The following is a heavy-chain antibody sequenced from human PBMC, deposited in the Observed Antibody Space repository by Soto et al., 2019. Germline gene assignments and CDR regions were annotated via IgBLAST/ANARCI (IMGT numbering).Heavy chain of an antibody. V-gene: IGHV3-7*01. CDR2: IKQDGSEK. Sequence: GGSLRLSCAASGFTFSSYWMSWVHQAPGKGLEWVANIKQDGSEKYYVDSVKGRFTISRDNAKNSLYLQMNSLRAEDTAVYYCARGDFVFPVIMAPEGVFDYWGQGTLVTVSS. CDR1: GFTFSSYW. CDR3: ARGDFVFPVIMAPEGVFDY. J-gene: IGHJ4*02. D-gene: IGHD3-3*01.